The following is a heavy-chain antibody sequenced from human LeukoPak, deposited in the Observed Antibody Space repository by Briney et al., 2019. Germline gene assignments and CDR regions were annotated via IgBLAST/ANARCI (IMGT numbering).Heavy chain of an antibody. D-gene: IGHD3-10*01. J-gene: IGHJ5*02. V-gene: IGHV3-53*01. CDR1: GFTVSSNY. CDR3: ARMYYYGSGSWGFDP. CDR2: IYSGGST. Sequence: GGSLRLSCAASGFTVSSNYVSWVRQAPGKGLEWVSVIYSGGSTYYADSVKGRFTISRDNSKNTLYLQMNSLRAEDTAVYYCARMYYYGSGSWGFDPWGQGTLVTVSS.